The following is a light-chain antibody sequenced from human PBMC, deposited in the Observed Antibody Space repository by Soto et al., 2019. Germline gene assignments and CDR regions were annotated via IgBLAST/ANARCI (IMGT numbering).Light chain of an antibody. J-gene: IGKJ2*01. V-gene: IGKV3-20*01. CDR1: QSVSNSY. Sequence: EIALTQSPGTLSLSPGQRATLSCTASQSVSNSYLAWYQQKPGQAPGLLIYDVSSRATGIPDRFSGSGSGTDFTLNISRLEPEDLAEYYCHQYGSPPYTFGLRTKVEV. CDR2: DVS. CDR3: HQYGSPPYT.